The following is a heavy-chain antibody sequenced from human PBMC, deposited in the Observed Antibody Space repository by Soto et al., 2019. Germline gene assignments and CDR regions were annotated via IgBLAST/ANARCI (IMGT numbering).Heavy chain of an antibody. D-gene: IGHD2-8*02. V-gene: IGHV3-33*01. Sequence: PGGSLRLSCVASGFTFSSYGMRWVRQAPGKGLEWVAGIWYDGSQKYYADSVAGRFTISRDNSQNTLSVQMSSLRGEDTAVYYCVRGLVGLFHLDYWGQGTLVTVSS. CDR1: GFTFSSYG. J-gene: IGHJ4*02. CDR2: IWYDGSQK. CDR3: VRGLVGLFHLDY.